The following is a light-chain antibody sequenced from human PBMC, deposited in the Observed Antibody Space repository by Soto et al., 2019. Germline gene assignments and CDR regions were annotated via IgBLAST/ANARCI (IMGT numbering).Light chain of an antibody. CDR3: SSYAGSNNLV. CDR2: EVS. Sequence: QSVLTQPPSASGSPGQSVTISCTGTSSDVGGYNYVSWYQQHPGKAPELMIYEVSKRPSGVPDRFSGSKSGNTASLTVSGLQAEDEADYYCSSYAGSNNLVFGGGTK. J-gene: IGLJ2*01. CDR1: SSDVGGYNY. V-gene: IGLV2-8*01.